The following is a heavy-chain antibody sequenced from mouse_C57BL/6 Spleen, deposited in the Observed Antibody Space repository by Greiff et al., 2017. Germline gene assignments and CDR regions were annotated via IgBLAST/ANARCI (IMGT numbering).Heavy chain of an antibody. CDR1: GYTFTDHT. V-gene: IGHV1-78*01. CDR3: ARYRDYDYDGFAY. CDR2: IYPRDGST. D-gene: IGHD2-4*01. Sequence: VQLQQSDAELVKPGASVKISCKVSGYTFTDHTIHWMKQRPEQGLEWIGYIYPRDGSTKYNEKFKGKDTLTADKSSSTAYMQLNSLTSEDSAVYFCARYRDYDYDGFAYWGQGTLVTVSA. J-gene: IGHJ3*01.